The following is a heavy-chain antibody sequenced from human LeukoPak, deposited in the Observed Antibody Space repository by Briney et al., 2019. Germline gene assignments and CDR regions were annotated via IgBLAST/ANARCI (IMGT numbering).Heavy chain of an antibody. CDR3: TTVSQDF. CDR1: GFTFKNAW. Sequence: GGSLRLSCAAFGFTFKNAWMSWVRQAPGKGLKWIGRIKSKVSGGSTDYAAPVKGRFTMSRDDSEDTLYLQMDSLKPEDTALYYCTTVSQDFWGQGTLVTVSS. CDR2: IKSKVSGGST. J-gene: IGHJ4*02. V-gene: IGHV3-15*01.